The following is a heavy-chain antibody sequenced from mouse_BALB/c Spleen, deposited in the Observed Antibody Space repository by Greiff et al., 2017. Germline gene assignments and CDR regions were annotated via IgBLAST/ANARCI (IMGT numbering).Heavy chain of an antibody. CDR2: INPGSGGT. J-gene: IGHJ4*01. CDR1: GYAFTNYL. D-gene: IGHD2-14*01. V-gene: IGHV1-54*01. Sequence: QVHVKQSGAELVRPGTSVKVSCKASGYAFTNYLIEWVKQRPGQGLEWIGVINPGSGGTNYNEKFKGKATLTADKSSSTAYMQLSSLTSDDSAVYFCARHRYDGNYYAMDYWGQGTSVTVSS. CDR3: ARHRYDGNYYAMDY.